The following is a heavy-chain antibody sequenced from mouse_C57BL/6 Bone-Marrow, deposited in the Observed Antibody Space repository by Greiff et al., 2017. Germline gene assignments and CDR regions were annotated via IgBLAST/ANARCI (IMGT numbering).Heavy chain of an antibody. Sequence: QVQLQQSGAELARPGASVKLSCKASGYTFTSYGISWVKQRTGQGLEWIGEIYPRSGNTYYNEKFKGKATLTADKSSSTAYLELRSLTSEDSAVYFCARVGGLYWYFDVWGTGTTVTVSS. V-gene: IGHV1-81*01. J-gene: IGHJ1*03. CDR3: ARVGGLYWYFDV. D-gene: IGHD3-3*01. CDR2: IYPRSGNT. CDR1: GYTFTSYG.